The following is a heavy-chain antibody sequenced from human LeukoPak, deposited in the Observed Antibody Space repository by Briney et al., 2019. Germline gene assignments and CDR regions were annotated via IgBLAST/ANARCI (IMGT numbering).Heavy chain of an antibody. J-gene: IGHJ4*02. D-gene: IGHD3-22*01. CDR2: IWHDGSND. Sequence: GGSLRLSCAASRFIFSSYGMHWVRQAPGRGLEWVARIWHDGSNDDYADSVKGRFTISRDNSKNTLYLQMNSLRGEDTDIYYCAKVTGDYYDTSGAFDYWGQGTLVTVSS. CDR3: AKVTGDYYDTSGAFDY. V-gene: IGHV3-33*06. CDR1: RFIFSSYG.